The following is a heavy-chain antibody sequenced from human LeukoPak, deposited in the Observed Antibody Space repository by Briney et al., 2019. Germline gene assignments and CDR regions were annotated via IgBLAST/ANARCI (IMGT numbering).Heavy chain of an antibody. V-gene: IGHV3-21*01. CDR2: ISSSSSYI. CDR1: GFTFSSYE. CDR3: ARDFTSLDY. J-gene: IGHJ4*02. Sequence: GGSLRLSCAASGFTFSSYEMNRVRQAPGKGLEWVSSISSSSSYIYYADSVKGRFTISRDNAKNSLYLQMNSLRAEDTAVYYCARDFTSLDYWGQGTLVTVSS. D-gene: IGHD3-10*01.